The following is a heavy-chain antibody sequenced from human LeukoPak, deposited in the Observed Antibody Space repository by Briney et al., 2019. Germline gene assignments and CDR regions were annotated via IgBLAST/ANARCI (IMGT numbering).Heavy chain of an antibody. V-gene: IGHV3-30*02. CDR3: AKDLTVRSYMDV. CDR2: IRYDGSNK. J-gene: IGHJ6*03. Sequence: GGSLRLSCAASGFTFSSYGMHWVRQAPGKGLEWVAFIRYDGSNKYYADSVKGRFTISRDNSKNTLYLQMNSLRAEDTAVYYCAKDLTVRSYMDVWGKGTTVTVSS. D-gene: IGHD4-17*01. CDR1: GFTFSSYG.